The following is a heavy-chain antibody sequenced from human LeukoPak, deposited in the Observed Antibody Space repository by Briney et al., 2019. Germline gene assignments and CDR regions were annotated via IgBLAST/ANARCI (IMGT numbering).Heavy chain of an antibody. J-gene: IGHJ4*02. CDR1: GFTFSSYA. CDR2: IGGSGGST. D-gene: IGHD3-10*01. Sequence: GGSLRLSCAASGFTFSSYAMSWVRQAPGKGLEWVSAIGGSGGSTYYADSVKGRFTISRDNSKNTLYLQMNSLRAEDTAVYYCAKDDSGSGTFGYWGQGTLVTVSS. V-gene: IGHV3-23*01. CDR3: AKDDSGSGTFGY.